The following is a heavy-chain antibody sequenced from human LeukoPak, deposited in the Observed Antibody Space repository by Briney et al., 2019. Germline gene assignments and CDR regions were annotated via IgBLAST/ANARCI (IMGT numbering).Heavy chain of an antibody. D-gene: IGHD3-10*02. CDR1: GFDFSDSS. V-gene: IGHV3-21*01. J-gene: IGHJ6*04. CDR3: AELGITMIGGV. Sequence: PGGSLRLSCVASGFDFSDSSMNWVRQAPGKGLEWVSSISTNKTFIHYADSVRGRFTISRDNAKNSLYLQMNSLRAEGTAVYYCAELGITMIGGVWGKGTTVTISS. CDR2: ISTNKTFI.